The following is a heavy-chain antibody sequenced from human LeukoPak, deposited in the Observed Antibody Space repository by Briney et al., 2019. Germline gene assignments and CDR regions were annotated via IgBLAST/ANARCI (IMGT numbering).Heavy chain of an antibody. CDR1: GFTFSGYG. V-gene: IGHV3-30*02. J-gene: IGHJ4*02. CDR2: IHYDGSKN. Sequence: GGSLRLSCAASGFTFSGYGMHWVRQAPGKGLEWVAFIHYDGSKNYYADSVKGRFTISRDNAKNSLYLQMNSLRAEDTAVYYCARDSSGFRPYYFDYWGQGTLVTVSS. CDR3: ARDSSGFRPYYFDY. D-gene: IGHD3-22*01.